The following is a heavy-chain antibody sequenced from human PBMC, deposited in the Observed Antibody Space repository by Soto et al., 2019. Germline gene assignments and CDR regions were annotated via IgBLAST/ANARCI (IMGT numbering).Heavy chain of an antibody. CDR2: IKQDGSEK. J-gene: IGHJ3*02. CDR1: GFTFSSYW. V-gene: IGHV3-7*01. Sequence: GGSLRLSCAASGFTFSSYWMSWVRQAPGKGLEWVANIKQDGSEKSYVDSVKGRFTISRDNARNSLYLQMNSLRVEDTAVYYCARPTTVTTRDAFDIWGQGTMVTVSS. D-gene: IGHD4-17*01. CDR3: ARPTTVTTRDAFDI.